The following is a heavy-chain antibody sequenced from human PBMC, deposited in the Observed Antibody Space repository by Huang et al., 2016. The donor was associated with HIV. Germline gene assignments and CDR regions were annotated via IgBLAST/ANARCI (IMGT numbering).Heavy chain of an antibody. D-gene: IGHD4-17*01. CDR2: IDQSGGA. V-gene: IGHV4-30-2*01. CDR3: ARSGSRYGGDAFDI. Sequence: QLQLQESGSGLVKPSQTLSLTCAVSGASVKRDGYSWSWIRQPPGKGLEWIGYIDQSGGACSIPSLRSRVTRSVDRHRNQISLRLNSVTAADTAVYYCARSGSRYGGDAFDIWGQGTMVTVSS. J-gene: IGHJ3*02. CDR1: GASVKRDGYS.